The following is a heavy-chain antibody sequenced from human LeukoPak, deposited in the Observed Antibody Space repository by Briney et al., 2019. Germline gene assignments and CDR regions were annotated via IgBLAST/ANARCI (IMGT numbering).Heavy chain of an antibody. Sequence: GGSLRLSCAASGFTFSTYAMSWVRQAPGQGLEWVSAISGSGGSTYYADSVKGRFTISRDNSKNTLYLQMNSLRAEDTAVYYCAKGRTIFGVVTHLFDYWGQGTLITVSS. CDR1: GFTFSTYA. V-gene: IGHV3-23*01. D-gene: IGHD3-3*01. CDR3: AKGRTIFGVVTHLFDY. J-gene: IGHJ4*02. CDR2: ISGSGGST.